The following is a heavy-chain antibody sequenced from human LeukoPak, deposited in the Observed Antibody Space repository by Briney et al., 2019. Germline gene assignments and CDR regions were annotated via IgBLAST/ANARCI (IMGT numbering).Heavy chain of an antibody. Sequence: GGSLRLSCAASGFTFSSYAMSWVRQAPGKGLEWVSAISGSGGSTYYADSVKGRFTISRDNAKNSLYLQMNSLRAEDTAVYYCARLIVINYYDSSGPFDYWGQGTLVTVSS. CDR2: ISGSGGST. V-gene: IGHV3-23*01. J-gene: IGHJ4*02. D-gene: IGHD3-22*01. CDR3: ARLIVINYYDSSGPFDY. CDR1: GFTFSSYA.